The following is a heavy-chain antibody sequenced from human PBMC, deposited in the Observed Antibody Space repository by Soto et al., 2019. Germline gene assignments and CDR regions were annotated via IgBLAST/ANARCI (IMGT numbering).Heavy chain of an antibody. CDR2: IYYSGST. Sequence: SETLSLTCTVSGGSISSYYWSWIRQPPGKGLEWIGYIYYSGSTNYNPSLKSRVTISVDTSKNQFSLKLSSVTAADTAVYYCARQLPYYDFWSGYRDAFDIWGQGTMVTVSS. CDR1: GGSISSYY. V-gene: IGHV4-59*08. J-gene: IGHJ3*02. CDR3: ARQLPYYDFWSGYRDAFDI. D-gene: IGHD3-3*01.